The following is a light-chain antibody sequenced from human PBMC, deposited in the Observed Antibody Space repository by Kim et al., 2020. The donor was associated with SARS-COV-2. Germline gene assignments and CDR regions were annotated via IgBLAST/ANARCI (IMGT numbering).Light chain of an antibody. J-gene: IGKJ2*01. CDR2: DAS. Sequence: STLSASVGDRGTLTCRASQSITTWLAWYQQKPGKAPKLLIYDASTLHSGVPSRFSGSGYGTEFTLTISSLQPDDSATYYCQQYNVHFGQGTKLEI. CDR3: QQYNVH. V-gene: IGKV1-5*01. CDR1: QSITTW.